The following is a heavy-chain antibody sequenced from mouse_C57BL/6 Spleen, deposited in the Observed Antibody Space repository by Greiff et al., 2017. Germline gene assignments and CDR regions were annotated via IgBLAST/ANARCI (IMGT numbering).Heavy chain of an antibody. D-gene: IGHD2-10*01. V-gene: IGHV1-15*01. CDR1: GYTFTDYE. Sequence: QVQLKQSGAELVRPGASVTLSCKASGYTFTDYEMHWVKQTPVHGLEWIGAIDPETGGTAYNQKFKGKAILTADKSSSTAYMELRSLTSEDSAVYYCTAYLYYAMDYWGQGTSVTVSS. CDR3: TAYLYYAMDY. J-gene: IGHJ4*01. CDR2: IDPETGGT.